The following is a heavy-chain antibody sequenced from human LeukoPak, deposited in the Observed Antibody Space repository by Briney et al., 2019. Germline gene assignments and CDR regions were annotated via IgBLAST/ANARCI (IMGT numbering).Heavy chain of an antibody. Sequence: SETLSLTCAVSGGSISSGGYSWSWIRQPPGKGLEWIGYIYYSDTTYYNPSLKSRVTISVDTSKNQFSLKLSSVTAADTAVYYCARGKGYCSGGSCHWFDPWGQGTLVTVSS. CDR2: IYYSDTT. V-gene: IGHV4-30-4*07. J-gene: IGHJ5*02. CDR1: GGSISSGGYS. D-gene: IGHD2-15*01. CDR3: ARGKGYCSGGSCHWFDP.